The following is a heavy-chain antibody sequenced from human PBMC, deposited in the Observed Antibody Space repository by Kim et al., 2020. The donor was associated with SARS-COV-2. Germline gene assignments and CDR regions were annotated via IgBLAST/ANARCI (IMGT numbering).Heavy chain of an antibody. Sequence: AAPVKGRFTISRDDSKNTLYLQMNSLKTEDTAVYYCTTGALVGPLDAFDIWGQGTMVTVSS. V-gene: IGHV3-15*01. CDR3: TTGALVGPLDAFDI. D-gene: IGHD3-16*01. J-gene: IGHJ3*02.